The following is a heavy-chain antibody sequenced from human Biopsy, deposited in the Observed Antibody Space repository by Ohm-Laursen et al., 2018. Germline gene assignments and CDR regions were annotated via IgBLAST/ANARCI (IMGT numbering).Heavy chain of an antibody. J-gene: IGHJ4*02. Sequence: TLSLTCTVSGVSINGGRYYWNWIRHPPGRALEWIGNIFYSANTYYNPPLKSRVTISVETSKNHFSLKLSSVTVADTAVYYCARVGSGDYFPTCFDFWGQGALVTVSS. D-gene: IGHD5-12*01. CDR2: IFYSANT. V-gene: IGHV4-31*03. CDR3: ARVGSGDYFPTCFDF. CDR1: GVSINGGRYY.